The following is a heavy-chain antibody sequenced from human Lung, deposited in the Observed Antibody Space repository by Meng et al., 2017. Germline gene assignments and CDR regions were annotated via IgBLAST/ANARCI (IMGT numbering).Heavy chain of an antibody. J-gene: IGHJ5*02. CDR1: CGSISSGTYY. D-gene: IGHD3-22*01. V-gene: IGHV4-31*03. CDR3: ARYVFDSSSLYSNWFDP. CDR2: IHYSGST. Sequence: QVQLQESGPGLVKPSQTLSLTCTGSCGSISSGTYYWGWIRQLPGKGLEWIAYIHYSGSTYYSPSLKSRVTISVDTSKNQLSLKLSSMTAADTAVYYCARYVFDSSSLYSNWFDPWGQGTLVTVSS.